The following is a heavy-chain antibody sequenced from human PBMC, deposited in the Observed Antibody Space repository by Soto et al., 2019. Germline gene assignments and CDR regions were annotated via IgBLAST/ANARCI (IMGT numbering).Heavy chain of an antibody. CDR1: GGSVSSGSYY. J-gene: IGHJ4*02. CDR3: ARGTYSSGYLFDY. Sequence: SETLSLTCTVSGGSVSSGSYYWSWIRQPPGKGLEWIGYIYYSGSTNYNPSLKSRVTISVDTSKNQFSLKLSSVTAADTAVYYCARGTYSSGYLFDYWGQGTLVTVSS. CDR2: IYYSGST. V-gene: IGHV4-61*01. D-gene: IGHD3-22*01.